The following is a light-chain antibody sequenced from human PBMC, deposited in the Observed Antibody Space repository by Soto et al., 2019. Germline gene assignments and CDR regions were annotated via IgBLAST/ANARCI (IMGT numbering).Light chain of an antibody. CDR1: QSISSY. V-gene: IGKV1-39*01. CDR3: QQSYSTPIT. J-gene: IGKJ5*01. CDR2: AAS. Sequence: DIQMTQSPSSLSASVGDRVNITCRASQSISSYLNWYQQKPGKAPKLLIYAASSLQSGVPSRFSGSGSGTDFTLTISSLQPEEFATYYCQQSYSTPITFGQGTRLEIK.